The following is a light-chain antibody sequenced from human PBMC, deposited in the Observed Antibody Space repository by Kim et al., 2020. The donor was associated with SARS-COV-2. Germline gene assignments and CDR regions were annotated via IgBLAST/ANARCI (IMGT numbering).Light chain of an antibody. V-gene: IGLV2-11*01. J-gene: IGLJ1*01. CDR1: SSDVGGYNY. CDR2: AVN. Sequence: QSALTQPRSVSGSPGQSVTISCTGTSSDVGGYNYVSWYQQHLGKAPKVMIYAVNKRPSGVPDRFSGSKSGNTASLTISGLQAEDEADYYCCSYAGSYYVFGSGTKVTVL. CDR3: CSYAGSYYV.